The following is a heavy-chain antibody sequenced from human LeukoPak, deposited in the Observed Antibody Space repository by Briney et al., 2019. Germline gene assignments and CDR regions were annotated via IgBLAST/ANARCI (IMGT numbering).Heavy chain of an antibody. J-gene: IGHJ3*02. D-gene: IGHD3-10*01. CDR3: ARGAGTYNAFDI. CDR2: IGIAGDT. Sequence: PGGSLRLSCAASGFTFSTYDMQWVRQATGKGLEWVSAIGIAGDTYYSASVKGRFTISREDAKNSLYLQMNSLKVGDTAVYYCARGAGTYNAFDIWGQGTMVTVSS. CDR1: GFTFSTYD. V-gene: IGHV3-13*01.